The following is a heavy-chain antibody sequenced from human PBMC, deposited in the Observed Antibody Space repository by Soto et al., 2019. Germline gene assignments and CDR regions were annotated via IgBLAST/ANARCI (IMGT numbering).Heavy chain of an antibody. D-gene: IGHD3-22*01. V-gene: IGHV1-69*06. CDR3: ARDETPYYYDSSGSFDY. CDR2: IIPIFGTA. Sequence: VKASFKASGGTFSSYAISWVRQAPGQGLEWMGGIIPIFGTANYAQKFQGRVTITADKSTSTAYMELSSLRSEDTAVYYCARDETPYYYDSSGSFDYWGQGTLVTVSS. CDR1: GGTFSSYA. J-gene: IGHJ4*02.